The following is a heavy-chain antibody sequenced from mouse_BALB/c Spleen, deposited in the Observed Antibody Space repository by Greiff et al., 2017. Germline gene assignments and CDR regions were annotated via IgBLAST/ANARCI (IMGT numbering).Heavy chain of an antibody. D-gene: IGHD1-1*02. Sequence: QVQLKESGAELVRPGVSVKISCKGSGYTFTDYAMHWVKQSHAKSLEWIGVISTYYGDASYNQKFKGKATMTVDKSSSTAYMELARLTSEDSAIYYCASGSYGRYAMDYWGQGTSVTVSS. CDR1: GYTFTDYA. V-gene: IGHV1S137*01. J-gene: IGHJ4*01. CDR2: ISTYYGDA. CDR3: ASGSYGRYAMDY.